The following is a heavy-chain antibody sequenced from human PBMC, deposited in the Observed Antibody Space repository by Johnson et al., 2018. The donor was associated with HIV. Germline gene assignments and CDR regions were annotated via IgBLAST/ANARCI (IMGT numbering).Heavy chain of an antibody. Sequence: QVQLVESGGGVVQPGGSLRLSCAASGFTFSTYGMHWVRQAPGKGLEWVAVISFDGSKKYHADSVKGRFTISRDNSKNTLYLQMNSLRAEDPAVYFCASGDDDGFWGQGTRVTVSS. CDR2: ISFDGSKK. CDR1: GFTFSTYG. D-gene: IGHD7-27*01. J-gene: IGHJ3*01. CDR3: ASGDDDGF. V-gene: IGHV3-30*19.